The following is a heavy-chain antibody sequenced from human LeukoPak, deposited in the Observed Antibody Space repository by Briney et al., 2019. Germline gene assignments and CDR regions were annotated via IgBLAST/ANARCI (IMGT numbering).Heavy chain of an antibody. CDR1: GFIFSNYW. CDR3: ARETGGAYYDSSGYHDAFDI. CDR2: MNSDGSSR. J-gene: IGHJ3*02. V-gene: IGHV3-74*01. Sequence: GGSLRLSCAASGFIFSNYWMNWVRQAPGKGLMWVSRMNSDGSSRTYADSVKGRFTISRDNAKNTLYLQMNSLRAEDTAVYYCARETGGAYYDSSGYHDAFDIWGQGTMVTVSS. D-gene: IGHD3-22*01.